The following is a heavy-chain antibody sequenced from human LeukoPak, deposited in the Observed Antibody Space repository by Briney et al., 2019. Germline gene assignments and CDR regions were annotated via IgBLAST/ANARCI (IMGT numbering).Heavy chain of an antibody. V-gene: IGHV4-34*01. CDR1: GGSFSGHY. J-gene: IGHJ4*02. D-gene: IGHD6-13*01. CDR2: INHGGST. CDR3: ARGRYVTTRGGAAAGFLDY. Sequence: SETLSLTCAVSGGSFSGHYWNWIRQPPGKGLEWIGEINHGGSTNYNPSLKSRVTIPVDTSQKQFSLRLSSVTAADTAVYYCARGRYVTTRGGAAAGFLDYWGQGTLVTVST.